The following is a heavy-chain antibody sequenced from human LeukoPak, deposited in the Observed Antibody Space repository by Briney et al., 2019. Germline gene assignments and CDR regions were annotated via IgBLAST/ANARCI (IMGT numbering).Heavy chain of an antibody. J-gene: IGHJ5*02. CDR1: GGSISSGDYY. CDR2: IYYGGST. D-gene: IGHD5-24*01. CDR3: ARGYGDGYNLGDNWFDP. V-gene: IGHV4-30-4*01. Sequence: SETLSLTCTVSGGSISSGDYYWSWIRQPPGKGLEWIGYIYYGGSTYYNPSLKSRVTISVDTSKNQFSLKLSSVTAADTAVYYCARGYGDGYNLGDNWFDPWGQGTLVTVSS.